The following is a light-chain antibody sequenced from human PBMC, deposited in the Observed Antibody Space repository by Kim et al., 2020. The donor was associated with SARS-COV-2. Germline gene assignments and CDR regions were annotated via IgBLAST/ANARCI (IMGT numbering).Light chain of an antibody. Sequence: SPGKRATRSCRASQSVSSDLDWYQQKPGQAPRLLIYGASTRATGIPARFSGSGSGTEFTLTISSLQSEDFAVYYCQQYNNWPPWTFGQGTKVDIK. J-gene: IGKJ1*01. CDR1: QSVSSD. CDR3: QQYNNWPPWT. V-gene: IGKV3-15*01. CDR2: GAS.